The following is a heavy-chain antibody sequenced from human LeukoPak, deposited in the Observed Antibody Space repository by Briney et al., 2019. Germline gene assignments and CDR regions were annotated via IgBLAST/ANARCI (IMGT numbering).Heavy chain of an antibody. Sequence: GESLKISCKGSGYSFSSSWIGWVRQMPGKGLEWMGIIYPGDSDTRYSPSFQGQVTISADKSISTAYLQWSSLKASDPAMNYCARRAGSSEEYDYWGQGTLVTVSS. D-gene: IGHD1-26*01. J-gene: IGHJ4*02. CDR1: GYSFSSSW. CDR3: ARRAGSSEEYDY. V-gene: IGHV5-51*01. CDR2: IYPGDSDT.